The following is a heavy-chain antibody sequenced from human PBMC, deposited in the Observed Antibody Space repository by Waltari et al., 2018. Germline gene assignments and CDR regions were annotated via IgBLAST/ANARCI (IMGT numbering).Heavy chain of an antibody. Sequence: QVQLQQWGAGLLKPSETLSLTCAVYGGSFSGYYWSWIRQPPGKGLEWIGEINHSGSTNYTPSLKSRVTISGDTSKNQFSLKLSSVTAADTAVYYCARGLTSGYSSSWYGSMGAFDIWGQGTMVTVSS. V-gene: IGHV4-34*01. CDR2: INHSGST. D-gene: IGHD6-13*01. CDR3: ARGLTSGYSSSWYGSMGAFDI. CDR1: GGSFSGYY. J-gene: IGHJ3*02.